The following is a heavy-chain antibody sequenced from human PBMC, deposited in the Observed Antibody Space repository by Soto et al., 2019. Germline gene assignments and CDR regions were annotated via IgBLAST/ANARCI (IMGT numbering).Heavy chain of an antibody. V-gene: IGHV4-39*01. J-gene: IGHJ4*02. D-gene: IGHD3-10*01. CDR1: GGSISSSSYY. Sequence: SETLSLTCTVSGGSISSSSYYWGWIRQPPGKGLEWIGSIYYSGSTYYNPSLKSRVTISVDTSKNQFSLKLSSVTAADTAVYYCASLYYYGSGSYSITFDYWGQGTLVTVSS. CDR2: IYYSGST. CDR3: ASLYYYGSGSYSITFDY.